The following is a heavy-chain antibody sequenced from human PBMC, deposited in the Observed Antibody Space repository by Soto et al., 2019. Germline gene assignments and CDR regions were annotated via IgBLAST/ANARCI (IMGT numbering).Heavy chain of an antibody. CDR2: IYHSGST. J-gene: IGHJ6*02. D-gene: IGHD6-19*01. CDR1: GGSISSYY. V-gene: IGHV4-59*01. CDR3: ARGYSSGWGNYYYYGMDV. Sequence: SETLSLTCSVSGGSISSYYWSWIRQPPGKGLEWIGYIYHSGSTNYNPSLKSRVTLSVDTSKNQLSLKVTSVTAADTAVYYCARGYSSGWGNYYYYGMDVWGQGTTVTVS.